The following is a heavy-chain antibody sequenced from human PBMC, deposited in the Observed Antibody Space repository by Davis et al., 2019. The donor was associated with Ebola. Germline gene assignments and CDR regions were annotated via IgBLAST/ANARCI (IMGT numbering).Heavy chain of an antibody. D-gene: IGHD3-10*01. J-gene: IGHJ4*02. Sequence: PGGSLRLSCAASGFTFGSYWMHWVRQAPGEGLVWVSRITGDGSSTAYADSVKGRFTISRDNAKKTLYLQMDSLRTDDTGVYYCAREGSGLYFDYWGQGALVTVSS. CDR2: ITGDGSST. V-gene: IGHV3-74*03. CDR1: GFTFGSYW. CDR3: AREGSGLYFDY.